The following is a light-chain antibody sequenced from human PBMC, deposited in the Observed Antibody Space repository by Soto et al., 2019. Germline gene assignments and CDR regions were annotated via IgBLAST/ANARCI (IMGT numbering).Light chain of an antibody. V-gene: IGKV1-39*01. J-gene: IGKJ2*01. CDR3: QQSFSIPYT. Sequence: DIQMTQSPSSLSASVGDRVTITCRASQTIDNNLNWYQQKPGKAPRLLIYVAFSLQSGVPSRFSGSRSGTDFTLTISSLQPDDFATYCCQQSFSIPYTFGQGTILEIK. CDR2: VAF. CDR1: QTIDNN.